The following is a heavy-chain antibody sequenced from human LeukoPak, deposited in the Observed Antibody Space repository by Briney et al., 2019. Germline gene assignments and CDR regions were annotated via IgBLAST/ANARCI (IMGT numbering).Heavy chain of an antibody. V-gene: IGHV4-4*07. J-gene: IGHJ4*02. Sequence: PSETLSLTCTVSGGSISSYYWNWIRQPPGKGLEWIGRIYTSGSTNYNPSLKSRVTMSVDTSKNQFSLKLSSVTAADTAVYYCARVGGSGSYYRSPFDYWGQGTLVTVSS. D-gene: IGHD3-10*01. CDR2: IYTSGST. CDR1: GGSISSYY. CDR3: ARVGGSGSYYRSPFDY.